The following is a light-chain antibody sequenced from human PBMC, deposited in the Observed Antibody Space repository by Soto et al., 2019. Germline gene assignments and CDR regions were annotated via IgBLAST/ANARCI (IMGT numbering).Light chain of an antibody. CDR1: QSISSY. CDR3: QQSYSTMWT. Sequence: DIHMTQSPSSLSASLGDRVTITFRASQSISSYLNWYQQKPGKAPKLLIYAASSLQSGVPSRFSGSGSGTDFTLTISSLQPEDFATYYCQQSYSTMWTFGQGTKVDI. V-gene: IGKV1-39*01. CDR2: AAS. J-gene: IGKJ1*01.